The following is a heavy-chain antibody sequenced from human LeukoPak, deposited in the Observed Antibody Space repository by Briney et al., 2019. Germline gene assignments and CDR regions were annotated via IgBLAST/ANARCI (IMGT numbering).Heavy chain of an antibody. Sequence: GGSLRLSCAASGFTFSDYSMNWVRQAPGKGLEWVSYISSSSSTVYYADSVKGRFTISRDNAKNSLYLQMNSLRDEDAAVYYCARVRQQLAPQGMDVWGQGTTVTVSS. CDR3: ARVRQQLAPQGMDV. D-gene: IGHD6-13*01. V-gene: IGHV3-48*02. CDR1: GFTFSDYS. CDR2: ISSSSSTV. J-gene: IGHJ6*02.